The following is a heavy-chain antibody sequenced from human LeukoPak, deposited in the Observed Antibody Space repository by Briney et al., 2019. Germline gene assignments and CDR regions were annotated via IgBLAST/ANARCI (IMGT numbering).Heavy chain of an antibody. CDR2: IYYSGST. CDR1: GGSISGQY. CDR3: ARGPPESTHSDY. Sequence: PSETLSLTCSVSGGSISGQYWTWIRQPPGKRLEWIGYIYYSGSTNYNPSLKSRVTISIDTSKNQFSLKVRSVTAADTAVYYCARGPPESTHSDYWGQGTLVTVSS. D-gene: IGHD2-2*01. J-gene: IGHJ4*02. V-gene: IGHV4-59*11.